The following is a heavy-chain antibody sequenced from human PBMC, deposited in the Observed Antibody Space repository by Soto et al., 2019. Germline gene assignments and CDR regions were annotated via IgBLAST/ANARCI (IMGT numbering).Heavy chain of an antibody. D-gene: IGHD1-1*01. CDR3: ARFGTGSAAFDI. CDR2: IDPDNGDT. V-gene: IGHV1-24*01. CDR1: GYTLTELS. Sequence: ASVKVSCKVSGYTLTELSMHWVRQAPGKGLEWMGWIDPDNGDTIYAQKFQGWVTMTRDTSTSTAYMELSRLRSEDTAVYYCARFGTGSAAFDIWGQGTMVTVSS. J-gene: IGHJ3*02.